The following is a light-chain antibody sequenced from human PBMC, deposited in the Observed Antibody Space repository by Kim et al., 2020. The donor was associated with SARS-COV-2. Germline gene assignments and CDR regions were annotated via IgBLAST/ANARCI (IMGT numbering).Light chain of an antibody. Sequence: DIQLTQSPSFLSASVGDRVTITCRASQGISGYLVWYQQKPGEAPKLLIDAAYTLQSGVPSRFSGSGSGTEFSLTISSLQPEDFATYYCQQYNSYPRTFGQGTEVDIK. V-gene: IGKV1-9*01. J-gene: IGKJ1*01. CDR3: QQYNSYPRT. CDR1: QGISGY. CDR2: AAY.